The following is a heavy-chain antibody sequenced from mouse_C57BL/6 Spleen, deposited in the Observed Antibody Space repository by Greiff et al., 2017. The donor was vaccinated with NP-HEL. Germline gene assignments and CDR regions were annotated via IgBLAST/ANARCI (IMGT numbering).Heavy chain of an antibody. CDR1: GYTFTDYN. CDR3: ARITTVVAEYYFDY. V-gene: IGHV1-18*01. Sequence: EVQLQQSGPELVKPGASVKIPCKASGYTFTDYNMDWVKQSHGKSLEWIGDINPNNGGTFYNQKFKGKSTLTVDKSSSTAYMELRSLTSEDTAVYYCARITTVVAEYYFDYWGQGTTLTVSS. D-gene: IGHD1-1*01. J-gene: IGHJ2*01. CDR2: INPNNGGT.